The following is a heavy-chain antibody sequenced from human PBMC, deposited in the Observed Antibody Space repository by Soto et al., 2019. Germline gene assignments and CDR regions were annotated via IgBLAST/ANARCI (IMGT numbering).Heavy chain of an antibody. J-gene: IGHJ6*02. V-gene: IGHV1-69*13. Sequence: SVKVSCKASGGTFSSYAISWVRQAPGQGFEWMGGIIPIFGTANYAQKFQGRVTITADESTSTAYMELSSLRSEDTAVYYCARESSSTVVTALYGMDVWGQGTTVTVSS. D-gene: IGHD2-21*02. CDR1: GGTFSSYA. CDR2: IIPIFGTA. CDR3: ARESSSTVVTALYGMDV.